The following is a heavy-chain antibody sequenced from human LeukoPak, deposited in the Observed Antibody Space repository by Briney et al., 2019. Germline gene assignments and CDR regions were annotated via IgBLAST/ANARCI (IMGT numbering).Heavy chain of an antibody. CDR3: ARERVGILTGFDY. D-gene: IGHD3-9*01. CDR1: GGSISSGSYY. Sequence: SETLSLTCTVSGGSISSGSYYWSWIRQPAGKGREWIGRICTSGSINYNPSLKSRVTISVDTSKNQFSLKLSSVTAADTAVYYCARERVGILTGFDYWGQGTLVTVSS. V-gene: IGHV4-61*02. CDR2: ICTSGSI. J-gene: IGHJ4*02.